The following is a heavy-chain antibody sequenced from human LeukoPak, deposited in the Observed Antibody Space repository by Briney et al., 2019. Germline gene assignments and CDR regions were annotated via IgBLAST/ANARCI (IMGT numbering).Heavy chain of an antibody. CDR2: IYYSGST. Sequence: SETLSLTCTVSGGSISSSSYYWGWIRQPPGKGLEWIGSIYYSGSTYHNPSLKSRVTISVDTSKNQFSLKLSSVTAADTAVYYCARVWGAPGSIDYWGQGTLVTVSS. CDR3: ARVWGAPGSIDY. V-gene: IGHV4-39*01. J-gene: IGHJ4*02. D-gene: IGHD7-27*01. CDR1: GGSISSSSYY.